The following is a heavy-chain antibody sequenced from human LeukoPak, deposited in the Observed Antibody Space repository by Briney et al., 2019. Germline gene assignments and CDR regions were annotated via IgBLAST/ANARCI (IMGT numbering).Heavy chain of an antibody. V-gene: IGHV3-30-3*01. CDR2: ISYDGSNK. Sequence: GSLELSCAASGIPFSSYAMHRVRQGPGKGLEWVAVISYDGSNKYYADSVKGRFSISRDNAKNSLFLQMNSLRVEDTAVYYCARELDGRYFDYWGQGILVTVSS. J-gene: IGHJ4*02. D-gene: IGHD3/OR15-3a*01. CDR1: GIPFSSYA. CDR3: ARELDGRYFDY.